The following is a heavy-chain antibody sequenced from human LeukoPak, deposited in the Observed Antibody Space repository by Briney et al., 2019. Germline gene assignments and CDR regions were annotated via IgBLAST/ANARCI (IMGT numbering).Heavy chain of an antibody. CDR1: GGSISSGSYY. J-gene: IGHJ6*03. D-gene: IGHD5-18*01. CDR2: LLTMGST. V-gene: IGHV4-61*02. Sequence: SQTLSLTCTVSGGSISSGSYYWSWIRQPAGKGLEWIGRLLTMGSTNYNPPLKSRVTISVDTSKNQFSLKLSSVTAADTAVYYCARDRGYSYGRYYYYYYYMDVWGKGTTVTVSS. CDR3: ARDRGYSYGRYYYYYYYMDV.